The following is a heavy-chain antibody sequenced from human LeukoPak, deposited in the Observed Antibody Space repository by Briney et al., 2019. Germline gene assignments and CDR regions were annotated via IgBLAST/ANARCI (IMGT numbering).Heavy chain of an antibody. D-gene: IGHD3-22*01. CDR2: IYYSGST. Sequence: SETLSLTCTVSGGSISSYYWSWIRQPPGKGLEWIGYIYYSGSTNYNPSLKSRVTISVDTSKNQFSLKLSSVTAADTAVYYCARHTPNYYDSSGSNGRGNWFDPWGQGTLVTVSS. CDR3: ARHTPNYYDSSGSNGRGNWFDP. CDR1: GGSISSYY. J-gene: IGHJ5*02. V-gene: IGHV4-59*08.